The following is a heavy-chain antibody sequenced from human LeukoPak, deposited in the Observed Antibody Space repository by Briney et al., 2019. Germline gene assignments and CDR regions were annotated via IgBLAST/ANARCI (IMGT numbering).Heavy chain of an antibody. D-gene: IGHD6-13*01. V-gene: IGHV3-7*01. CDR1: GFGVSGYW. Sequence: GGSLRLSCAVSGFGVSGYWMTWVRQAPGKGLEWVVNIKQDGSEKNYVDSVKGRFTISRDNAENSLFLQMNSLRVEDTAVYYCAREWQGGIAAAGTRIEGDYWGQGTLVAVSS. CDR3: AREWQGGIAAAGTRIEGDY. J-gene: IGHJ4*02. CDR2: IKQDGSEK.